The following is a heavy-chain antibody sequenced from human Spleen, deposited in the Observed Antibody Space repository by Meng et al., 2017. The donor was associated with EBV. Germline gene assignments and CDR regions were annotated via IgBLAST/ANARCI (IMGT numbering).Heavy chain of an antibody. J-gene: IGHJ4*02. V-gene: IGHV1-69*01. Sequence: VQLVQPGAEVKKPGSSVKVPCKASGGTFSSFAISWVRQAPGQGLEWMGGLIPIFGTTNYAQRFQGRVTITADESTSSGYMELSSLRSEDTAVYYCARESGRGYSSDYWGQGTLVTVSS. D-gene: IGHD5-18*01. CDR3: ARESGRGYSSDY. CDR2: LIPIFGTT. CDR1: GGTFSSFA.